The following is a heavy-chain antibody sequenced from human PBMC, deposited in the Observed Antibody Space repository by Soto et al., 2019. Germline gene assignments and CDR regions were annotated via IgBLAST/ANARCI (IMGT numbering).Heavy chain of an antibody. CDR2: ISGSGGST. CDR1: GFTFSSYA. CDR3: AKTKSGYSSGWYPLLLDY. V-gene: IGHV3-23*01. D-gene: IGHD6-19*01. Sequence: EVQLLESGGGLVQPGGSLRLSCAASGFTFSSYAMSWVRQAPGKGLEWVSAISGSGGSTYYADSVKGRFTISRDNSKNTLYLQMNSLRAEDTAVYYCAKTKSGYSSGWYPLLLDYWGQGTLVTVSS. J-gene: IGHJ4*02.